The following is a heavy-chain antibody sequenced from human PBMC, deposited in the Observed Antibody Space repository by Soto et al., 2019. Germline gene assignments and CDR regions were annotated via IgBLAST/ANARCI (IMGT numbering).Heavy chain of an antibody. V-gene: IGHV4-31*02. CDR2: IYHRGGT. CDR1: GGSISSGGYY. CDR3: ARAPGRMMNALRYYYGLDV. J-gene: IGHJ6*02. Sequence: QVQLQESGPGLVKPSETLSFTCNVSGGSISSGGYYWSWIRQLPGKGLEWTGYIYHRGGTYYNPALKRRITISVDTSKNQFSLKMTSVTAADTAVYFCARAPGRMMNALRYYYGLDVWGQGTEVTVSS. D-gene: IGHD2-8*01.